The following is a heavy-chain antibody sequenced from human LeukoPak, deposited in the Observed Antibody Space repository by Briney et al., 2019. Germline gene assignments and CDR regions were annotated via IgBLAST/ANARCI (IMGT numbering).Heavy chain of an antibody. Sequence: GRSLRLSCAASGFTFSSYAMSWVRQAPGKGLGWVSAISGSGVSTYYADSVKGRFTISRDNSKNTLYLQMNSLRAEDTAVYYCAKGYTNFYYGMDLWGQGTTVTVSS. J-gene: IGHJ6*02. CDR1: GFTFSSYA. V-gene: IGHV3-23*01. CDR3: AKGYTNFYYGMDL. CDR2: ISGSGVST. D-gene: IGHD5-18*01.